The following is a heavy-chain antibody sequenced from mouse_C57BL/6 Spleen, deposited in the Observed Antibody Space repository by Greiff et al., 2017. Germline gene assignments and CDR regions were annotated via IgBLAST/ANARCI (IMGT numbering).Heavy chain of an antibody. CDR3: AKNWGTTVVATSYWYFDV. Sequence: VQRVESGPGLVQPSPSLSITCTVSGFSLTSYGVHWVRQSPGKGLEWLGVIWRGGSTDYNAAFMSRLSITKDNSKSQVFFKMNSLQADDTAIYYCAKNWGTTVVATSYWYFDVWGTGTTVTVSS. D-gene: IGHD1-1*01. CDR1: GFSLTSYG. J-gene: IGHJ1*03. V-gene: IGHV2-5*01. CDR2: IWRGGST.